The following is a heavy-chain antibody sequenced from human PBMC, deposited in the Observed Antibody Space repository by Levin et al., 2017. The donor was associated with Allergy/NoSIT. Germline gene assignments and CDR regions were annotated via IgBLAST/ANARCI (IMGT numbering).Heavy chain of an antibody. Sequence: PGGSLRLSCKASGYTFTGDYMHWVRQAPGQGLEWMGWINPSSGATRYSQKFQGRVTMTRDTSISTAYMERSRLRSDDTAVYYGARDREVAGKWTFDYWGQGTLVIVSS. CDR3: ARDREVAGKWTFDY. V-gene: IGHV1-2*02. D-gene: IGHD6-19*01. CDR2: INPSSGAT. J-gene: IGHJ4*02. CDR1: GYTFTGDY.